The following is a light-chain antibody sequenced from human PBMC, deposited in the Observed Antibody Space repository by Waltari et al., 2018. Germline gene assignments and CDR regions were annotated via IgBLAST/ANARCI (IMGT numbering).Light chain of an antibody. CDR3: QQYHNLPLT. V-gene: IGKV1-33*01. J-gene: IGKJ4*01. Sequence: DIQMTQSPSSLSASIGDRVTITCQASQNITNYLNWYQHKPGKAPNLLIYDSSSLETGVPSRFTGSGSATDFTFTISSLQPEDLATYYCQQYHNLPLTFGGGIKVEI. CDR1: QNITNY. CDR2: DSS.